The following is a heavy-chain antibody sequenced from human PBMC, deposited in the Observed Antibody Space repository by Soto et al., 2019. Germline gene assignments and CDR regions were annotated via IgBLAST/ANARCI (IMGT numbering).Heavy chain of an antibody. CDR2: ISAYNGNT. Sequence: ASVKVSFKASGYTFTSYGISWVRQAPGQGLEWMGWISAYNGNTNYAQKLQGRVTMTTDTSTSTAYMELRSLRSDDTAVYYCARNQYCSGGSCYDWFDPWGQGTLVTVSS. J-gene: IGHJ5*02. V-gene: IGHV1-18*01. CDR3: ARNQYCSGGSCYDWFDP. CDR1: GYTFTSYG. D-gene: IGHD2-15*01.